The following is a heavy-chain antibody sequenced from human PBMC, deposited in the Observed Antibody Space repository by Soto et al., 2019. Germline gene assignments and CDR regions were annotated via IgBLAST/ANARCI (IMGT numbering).Heavy chain of an antibody. Sequence: ASVKVSCKASGYTFTSYYMHWVRQAPGQGLEWMGIINPSGGSTSYAQKFQGRVTMTRDTSTSTVYMELSSLRSEDTAVYYCARDWNYDILTGYRSSYYYYGMDVWGQGTTVTVSS. CDR2: INPSGGST. CDR1: GYTFTSYY. D-gene: IGHD3-9*01. V-gene: IGHV1-46*01. J-gene: IGHJ6*02. CDR3: ARDWNYDILTGYRSSYYYYGMDV.